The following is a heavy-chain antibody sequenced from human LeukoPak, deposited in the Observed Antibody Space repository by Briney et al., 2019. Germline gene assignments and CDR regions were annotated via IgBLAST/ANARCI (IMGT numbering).Heavy chain of an antibody. J-gene: IGHJ5*02. CDR1: GMTFSSHW. CDR3: ARGGYYGSGNDFRFDP. CDR2: IKSDGSEK. V-gene: IGHV3-7*03. Sequence: GGSLRLSCAASGMTFSSHWMSWVRQAPGKGLEWVANIKSDGSEKYYLDSVKGRFTISRDNAKNSLYLQMNSLRAEDSAVYYCARGGYYGSGNDFRFDPWGQGTLVTVSS. D-gene: IGHD3-10*01.